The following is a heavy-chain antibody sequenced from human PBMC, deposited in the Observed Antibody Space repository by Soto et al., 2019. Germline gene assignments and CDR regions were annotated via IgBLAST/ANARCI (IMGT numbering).Heavy chain of an antibody. V-gene: IGHV4-34*01. J-gene: IGHJ4*02. CDR1: GGSFSGYY. D-gene: IGHD3-3*01. Sequence: PSETLSLTCAVYGGSFSGYYWSWIRQPPGKGLEWIGEINHSGSTNYNPSLKSRVTISVDTSKNQFSLKLSSVAAADTAVYYCARGTKYYDFWXXYYTVPDYFDYWGQGTLVTVSS. CDR3: ARGTKYYDFWXXYYTVPDYFDY. CDR2: INHSGST.